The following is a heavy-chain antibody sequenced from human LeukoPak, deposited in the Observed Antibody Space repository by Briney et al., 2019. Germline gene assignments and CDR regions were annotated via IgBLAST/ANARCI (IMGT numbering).Heavy chain of an antibody. CDR3: ARPRRDGYNDAFDI. D-gene: IGHD5-24*01. V-gene: IGHV3-53*01. J-gene: IGHJ3*02. CDR1: GFTVSSNY. CDR2: LYSDGTT. Sequence: GGSLRLSCAASGFTVSSNYMSWVRQAPGKGLEWVSVLYSDGTTYYADSVKGRFTISRDNSKNTLYLQMNSLRAEDTAVYYCARPRRDGYNDAFDIWGQGTVVTVSS.